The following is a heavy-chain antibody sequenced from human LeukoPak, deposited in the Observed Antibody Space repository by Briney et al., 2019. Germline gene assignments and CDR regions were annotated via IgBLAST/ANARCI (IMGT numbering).Heavy chain of an antibody. CDR1: GYTFTDYY. Sequence: ASVKISCEVSGYTFTDYYMHWVQQAPGKGLEWMGLFDPEDGETIYAEKFQGRVTITADTSTDTAYMELSSLRSEDTAVYYCATGRHWVDDPWGQGTLVTVSS. J-gene: IGHJ5*02. D-gene: IGHD1-1*01. CDR2: FDPEDGET. V-gene: IGHV1-69-2*01. CDR3: ATGRHWVDDP.